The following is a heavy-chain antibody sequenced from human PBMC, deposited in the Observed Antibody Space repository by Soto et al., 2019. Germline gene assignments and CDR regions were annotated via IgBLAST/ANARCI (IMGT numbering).Heavy chain of an antibody. CDR1: GYTFTGYY. Sequence: ASVKVSCKASGYTFTGYYMHWVRQAPGQGLEWMGWINPNSGGTNYAQKFQGWVTMTRDTSISTAYMELSRLRSDDTAVYYCARDFDSYGRTHNWFDPWGQGTLVTVSS. J-gene: IGHJ5*02. V-gene: IGHV1-2*04. CDR2: INPNSGGT. D-gene: IGHD5-18*01. CDR3: ARDFDSYGRTHNWFDP.